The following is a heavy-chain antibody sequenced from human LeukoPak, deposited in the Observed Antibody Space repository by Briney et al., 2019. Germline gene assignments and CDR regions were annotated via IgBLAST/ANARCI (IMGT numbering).Heavy chain of an antibody. V-gene: IGHV3-9*01. D-gene: IGHD3-10*01. J-gene: IGHJ4*02. CDR3: AKASGSGTYYLSPSDY. CDR2: ISWNSGSI. CDR1: GFTFDDYA. Sequence: PGGSLRLSCAASGFTFDDYAMHWVRQAPGKGLEWVSGISWNSGSIAYADSVKGRFTISRDNAKNSLYLQMNSLRAEDTALYYCAKASGSGTYYLSPSDYWGQGTLVTVSS.